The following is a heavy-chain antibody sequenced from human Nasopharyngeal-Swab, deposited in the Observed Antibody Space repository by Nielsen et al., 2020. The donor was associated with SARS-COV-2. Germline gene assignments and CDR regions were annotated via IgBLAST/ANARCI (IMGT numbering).Heavy chain of an antibody. Sequence: GESLKISCAASGFTFSDSAIHWVRQASGKGLEWVGSVRSKGNNYATAYSASVKGRFIIFRDDPTNTVYLQMNSLKTEDTAMYYCTRCGGGCYSGRDYWGQGTLVTVSS. CDR2: VRSKGNNYAT. J-gene: IGHJ4*02. CDR3: TRCGGGCYSGRDY. V-gene: IGHV3-73*01. D-gene: IGHD2-15*01. CDR1: GFTFSDSA.